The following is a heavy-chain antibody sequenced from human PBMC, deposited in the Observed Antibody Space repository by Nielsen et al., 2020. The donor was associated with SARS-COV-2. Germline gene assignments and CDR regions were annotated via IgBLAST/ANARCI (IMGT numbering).Heavy chain of an antibody. CDR2: IKQDGSEK. Sequence: GGSLRLSCAASGFTFSSYWMSWVRQAPGKGLEWVANIKQDGSEKYYVDSVKGRFTISRDNAKNSLYLQMDSLRAEDTAVYYCARDKYYYDSSGPGFDPWGQGTLVTVS. V-gene: IGHV3-7*01. D-gene: IGHD3-22*01. CDR3: ARDKYYYDSSGPGFDP. CDR1: GFTFSSYW. J-gene: IGHJ5*02.